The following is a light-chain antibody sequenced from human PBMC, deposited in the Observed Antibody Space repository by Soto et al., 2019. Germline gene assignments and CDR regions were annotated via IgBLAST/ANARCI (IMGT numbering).Light chain of an antibody. J-gene: IGKJ3*01. CDR1: QSISSY. Sequence: DIQMTQSPSSLSASVGERVTITCRASQSISSYLNWYQQKPGKAPKLLIYAASSLQSGVPSRFSGSGSGTDFTLTIRSLQPEDFATYYWQQSSSTPAFGPGTKLDL. V-gene: IGKV1-39*01. CDR3: QQSSSTPA. CDR2: AAS.